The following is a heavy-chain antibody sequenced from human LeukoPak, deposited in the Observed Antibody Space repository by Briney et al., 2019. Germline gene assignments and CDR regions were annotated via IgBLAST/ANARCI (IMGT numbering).Heavy chain of an antibody. CDR1: GFSFGDYG. CDR3: TRASYDYVLDF. Sequence: GGSLRLSCSGSGFSFGDYGINWVRQAPGRGLEWVGLSRSQVNGGPPEYAASVEGRFSMSRDDSKGFAYLQMNSLKTEDTAVYFCTRASYDYVLDFWGQRTLVTVSS. D-gene: IGHD3-16*01. V-gene: IGHV3-49*04. CDR2: SRSQVNGGPP. J-gene: IGHJ4*02.